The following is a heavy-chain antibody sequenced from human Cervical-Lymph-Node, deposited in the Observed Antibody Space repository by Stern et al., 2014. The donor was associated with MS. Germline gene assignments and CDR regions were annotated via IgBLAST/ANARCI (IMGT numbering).Heavy chain of an antibody. J-gene: IGHJ3*01. D-gene: IGHD3-22*01. CDR3: VRRRDSAGYDTFDL. CDR2: LYPADSDT. Sequence: EVQLVESGAEVKKPGESLKISCRTSGYTFSNFWIGWVRQMPGKGLEWMGVLYPADSDTPYSPSFQGQVTISADESISTAYLQWRSLKASDTAMYYCVRRRDSAGYDTFDLWGQGTMLIVSS. CDR1: GYTFSNFW. V-gene: IGHV5-51*01.